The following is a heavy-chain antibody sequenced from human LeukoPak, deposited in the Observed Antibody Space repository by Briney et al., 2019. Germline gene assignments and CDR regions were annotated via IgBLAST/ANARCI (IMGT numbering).Heavy chain of an antibody. Sequence: PGGSLRLSCAASGFTFSSYEMNWVRQAPGKGLEWVSYIRSSGSIIFYADSVKGRFTISRDNAKNSLYLQMNSLRAEDTAVYYCARVNDYGGNDDAFDIWGQGTMVTDSS. CDR3: ARVNDYGGNDDAFDI. CDR2: IRSSGSII. V-gene: IGHV3-48*03. D-gene: IGHD4-23*01. J-gene: IGHJ3*02. CDR1: GFTFSSYE.